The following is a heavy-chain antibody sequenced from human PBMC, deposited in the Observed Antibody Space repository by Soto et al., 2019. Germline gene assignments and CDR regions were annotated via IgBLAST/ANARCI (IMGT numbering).Heavy chain of an antibody. Sequence: PGGSLRLSCAASGFTFSSYGMHWVRQAPGKGLEWVAVISHDGSNKYYADSVKGRFTISRDNSKNTLYLQMNSLRAEDTAVYYCAKDKYSSSWYSYGMDVWGQGTTVTVSS. CDR2: ISHDGSNK. J-gene: IGHJ6*02. CDR3: AKDKYSSSWYSYGMDV. V-gene: IGHV3-30*18. D-gene: IGHD6-13*01. CDR1: GFTFSSYG.